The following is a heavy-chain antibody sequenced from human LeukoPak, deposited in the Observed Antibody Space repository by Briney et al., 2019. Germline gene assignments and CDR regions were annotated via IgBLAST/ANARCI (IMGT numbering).Heavy chain of an antibody. V-gene: IGHV3-33*01. Sequence: GGSLRLSCAASGFTFSSYGMHWVRQAPGKGLEWVAVIRYDGSNKYYADSVKGRFTIPRDNSKNTLYLQMNSLRAEDTAVYCCARDHSSGWYSDYFDYWGQGTLVTVSS. CDR2: IRYDGSNK. D-gene: IGHD6-19*01. J-gene: IGHJ4*02. CDR1: GFTFSSYG. CDR3: ARDHSSGWYSDYFDY.